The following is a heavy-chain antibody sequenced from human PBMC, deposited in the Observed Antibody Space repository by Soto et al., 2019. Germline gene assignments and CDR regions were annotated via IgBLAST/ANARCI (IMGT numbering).Heavy chain of an antibody. Sequence: GSLRLSCAASGFTFSGSAMHWVRQASGKGLEWVGRIRSKANSYATAYAASVKGRFTISRDDSKNTAYLQMNSLKTEDTAVYYCTRVSEVPVAPVRMDVWGQGTMVTLSS. D-gene: IGHD6-19*01. CDR2: IRSKANSYAT. J-gene: IGHJ6*02. CDR1: GFTFSGSA. CDR3: TRVSEVPVAPVRMDV. V-gene: IGHV3-73*01.